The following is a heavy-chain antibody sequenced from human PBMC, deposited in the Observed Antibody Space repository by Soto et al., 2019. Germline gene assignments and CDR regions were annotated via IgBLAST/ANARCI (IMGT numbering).Heavy chain of an antibody. J-gene: IGHJ4*02. D-gene: IGHD2-15*01. CDR2: ISWNSGSI. Sequence: EVQLVESGGGLVQPGRSLRLSCAASGFTFDDYAMHWVRQAPGKGLEWVSGISWNSGSIGYADSVKGRFTISRDNAKNALYLQMNSLRAEDTALYYCAKDDANCRGGSCFDYWGQGTLVTVSS. V-gene: IGHV3-9*01. CDR3: AKDDANCRGGSCFDY. CDR1: GFTFDDYA.